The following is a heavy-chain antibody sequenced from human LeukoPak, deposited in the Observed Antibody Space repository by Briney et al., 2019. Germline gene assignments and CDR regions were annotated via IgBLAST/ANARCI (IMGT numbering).Heavy chain of an antibody. CDR3: ARDLVQLWSKDY. D-gene: IGHD5-18*01. V-gene: IGHV3-48*03. J-gene: IGHJ4*02. CDR2: ISSGSSTI. Sequence: RPGGSLRLSCAASGFSISSYEMIWVRQAPGKGLEWVSYISSGSSTIYYADSVKGRFTISRENAKSSLYLQMNSLRAEDTAVYYCARDLVQLWSKDYWGQGTLVTVSS. CDR1: GFSISSYE.